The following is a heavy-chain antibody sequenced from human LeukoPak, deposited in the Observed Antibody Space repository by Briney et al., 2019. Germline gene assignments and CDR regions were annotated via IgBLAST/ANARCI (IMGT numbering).Heavy chain of an antibody. CDR2: IIPIFGTA. CDR1: GGTFSSYA. Sequence: GASVKVSCKASGGTFSSYAISWVRQAPGQGLEWMGGIIPIFGTANYAQKFQGRVTITTDEPTSTAYMELSSLRSEDTAVYYCARGVRGWNYVLDYWGQGTLVTVSS. J-gene: IGHJ4*02. V-gene: IGHV1-69*05. D-gene: IGHD1-7*01. CDR3: ARGVRGWNYVLDY.